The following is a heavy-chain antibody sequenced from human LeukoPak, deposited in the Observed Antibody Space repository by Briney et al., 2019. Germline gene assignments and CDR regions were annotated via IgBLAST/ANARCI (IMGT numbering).Heavy chain of an antibody. CDR2: ISSSSSYI. CDR1: GCTFSSYS. D-gene: IGHD5-12*01. J-gene: IGHJ4*02. Sequence: GGSLRLSCAASGCTFSSYSMNWVRQAPGKGLEWVSSISSSSSYIYYADSVKGRFTISRDNAKNSLYLQMNSLRAEDTAVYYCARGGYSGYDSRPFDYWGQGTLVTVSS. V-gene: IGHV3-21*01. CDR3: ARGGYSGYDSRPFDY.